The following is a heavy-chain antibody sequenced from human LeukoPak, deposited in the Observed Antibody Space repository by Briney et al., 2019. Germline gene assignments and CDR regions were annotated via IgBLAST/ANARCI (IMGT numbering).Heavy chain of an antibody. V-gene: IGHV3-48*04. J-gene: IGHJ4*02. CDR3: ARDLGAGYYDSSGYYPR. CDR1: GFTFSSYS. CDR2: ISSSSSTI. Sequence: GGSLRLSCAASGFTFSSYSMNWVRQAPGKGLEWVSYISSSSSTIYYADSVKGRFTISRDSAKNSLYLQMNSLRAEDTAVYYCARDLGAGYYDSSGYYPRWGQGTLVTVSS. D-gene: IGHD3-22*01.